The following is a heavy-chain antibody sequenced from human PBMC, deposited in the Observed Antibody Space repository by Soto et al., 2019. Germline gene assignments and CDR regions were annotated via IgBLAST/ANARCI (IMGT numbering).Heavy chain of an antibody. CDR2: IIPIFGTV. D-gene: IGHD1-26*01. V-gene: IGHV1-69*01. J-gene: IGHJ4*02. CDR3: ARDGGRHSGGSDY. Sequence: QVQLVQSGAAGKKPGSSVKVSCKASGGTFSSYSINWVRQAPGQGLEWMGEIIPIFGTVNYAQKFQGRVTITADESTSTAYMELSSLRSEDTAVYYCARDGGRHSGGSDYWGQGPRVTVSS. CDR1: GGTFSSYS.